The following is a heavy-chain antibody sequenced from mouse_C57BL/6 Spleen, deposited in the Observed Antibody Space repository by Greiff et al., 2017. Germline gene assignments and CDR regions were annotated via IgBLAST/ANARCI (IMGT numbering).Heavy chain of an antibody. D-gene: IGHD4-1*01. Sequence: QVQLQQPGAELVKPGASVKVSCKASGSTFTSYWMHWVKQRPGQGLEWIGRIHPSDSDTNYNQKFKGKATLTVDKSSNTAYMQLSSLTCEDSAVYYCAMGTGTSWYVAGWGTGTTVTVSS. J-gene: IGHJ1*03. V-gene: IGHV1-74*01. CDR3: AMGTGTSWYVAG. CDR2: IHPSDSDT. CDR1: GSTFTSYW.